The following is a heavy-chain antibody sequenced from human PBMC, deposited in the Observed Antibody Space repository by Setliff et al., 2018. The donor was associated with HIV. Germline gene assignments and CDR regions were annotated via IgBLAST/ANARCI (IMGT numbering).Heavy chain of an antibody. J-gene: IGHJ6*02. CDR2: IYHSGGT. CDR3: ARVGYSRTSYAMDV. V-gene: IGHV4-59*11. Sequence: PSETLSLTCTVSGGSISDHYWSWIRQPPGKGLEWIGTIYHSGGTTYSPSLKSRLTISVDTSNNQFSLKLSSVIAADTAVYYCARVGYSRTSYAMDVWGQGTTVTVSS. D-gene: IGHD5-12*01. CDR1: GGSISDHY.